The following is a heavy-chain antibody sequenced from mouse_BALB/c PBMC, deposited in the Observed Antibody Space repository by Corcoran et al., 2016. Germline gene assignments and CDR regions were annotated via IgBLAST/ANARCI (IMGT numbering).Heavy chain of an antibody. CDR1: GFNIKDTY. D-gene: IGHD2-1*01. CDR2: IDPANGNT. V-gene: IGHV14-3*02. J-gene: IGHJ4*01. CDR3: ASGNSHYAMDY. Sequence: EVQLQQSGAELVKPGASVKLSCTASGFNIKDTYMNWVKQRPEQGLEWIGRIDPANGNTKYDPKFQGKATINADTSSNTAYLQLTSLTSEDTAVYYGASGNSHYAMDYGGQGTAVTVSS.